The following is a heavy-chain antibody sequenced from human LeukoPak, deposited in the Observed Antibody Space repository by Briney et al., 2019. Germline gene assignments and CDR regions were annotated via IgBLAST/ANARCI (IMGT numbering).Heavy chain of an antibody. Sequence: GGSLRLSCAASGFAISTYAMAWVRQAPGKGLEWISSLSSVISPSYSDSLEGRLTMSSDNARNTLYLQMDNLRGEDTAMYYCARQLGYCAAGTCYFDSWGHGTQVTVSS. CDR1: GFAISTYA. CDR2: LSSVISPS. J-gene: IGHJ4*01. V-gene: IGHV3-21*04. D-gene: IGHD2-8*02. CDR3: ARQLGYCAAGTCYFDS.